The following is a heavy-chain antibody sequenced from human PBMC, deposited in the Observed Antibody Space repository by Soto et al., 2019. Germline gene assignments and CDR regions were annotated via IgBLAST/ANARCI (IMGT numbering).Heavy chain of an antibody. CDR2: ISSSSSYI. Sequence: GGSLRLSCAASGFTFSSYSMNWVRQAPGKGLEWVSSISSSSSYIYYADSVKGRFTISRDNAKNSLYLQMNSLRAEDTAVYYCARDAGPAAMPEPRWFDPWGQRTLVTVSS. D-gene: IGHD2-2*01. J-gene: IGHJ5*02. V-gene: IGHV3-21*01. CDR3: ARDAGPAAMPEPRWFDP. CDR1: GFTFSSYS.